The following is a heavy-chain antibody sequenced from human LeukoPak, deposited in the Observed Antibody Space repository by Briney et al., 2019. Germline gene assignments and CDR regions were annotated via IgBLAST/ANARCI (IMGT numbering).Heavy chain of an antibody. CDR3: ARHIAAAHDAFDI. CDR1: GYSFTTYW. J-gene: IGHJ3*02. Sequence: GESLKISCKASGYSFTTYWIGWVRQMPGKGLEWMGIIYPGDSDTRYSPSFQGQVTISADKSISTAYLQWSSLKASDTAMYYCARHIAAAHDAFDIWGQGTMVTVSS. V-gene: IGHV5-51*01. D-gene: IGHD6-13*01. CDR2: IYPGDSDT.